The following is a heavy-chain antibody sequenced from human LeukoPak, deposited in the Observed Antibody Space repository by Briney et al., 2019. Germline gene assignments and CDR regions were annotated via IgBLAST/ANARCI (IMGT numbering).Heavy chain of an antibody. CDR1: GFTFSSYE. Sequence: GGSLRLSCAASGFTFSSYEMNWVRQAPGKGLEWVSYISSSGSTIYYADSVKGRFTISRDNAKNSLYLQMNSLRAEDTAVYYCAHGAMYQLDYWGQGTLVTVSS. CDR3: AHGAMYQLDY. V-gene: IGHV3-48*03. J-gene: IGHJ4*02. CDR2: ISSSGSTI. D-gene: IGHD2-2*01.